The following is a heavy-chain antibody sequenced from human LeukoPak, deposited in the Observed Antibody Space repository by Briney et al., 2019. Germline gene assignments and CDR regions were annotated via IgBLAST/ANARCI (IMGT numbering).Heavy chain of an antibody. Sequence: PGGSLRLSCAASGFTFSDHYMDWVRQAPGKGLEWVCRIRNKANSYTTDYAASVKGRFTVSRDDSKNSLFLQMLSLKTEDTAMYYCTRASISSTPYYFVYWGQGALVTVSS. CDR2: IRNKANSYTT. CDR1: GFTFSDHY. V-gene: IGHV3-72*01. D-gene: IGHD5-12*01. J-gene: IGHJ4*02. CDR3: TRASISSTPYYFVY.